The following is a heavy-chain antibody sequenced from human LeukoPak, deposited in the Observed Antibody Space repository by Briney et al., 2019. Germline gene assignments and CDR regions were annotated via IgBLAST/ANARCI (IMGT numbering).Heavy chain of an antibody. V-gene: IGHV3-15*04. J-gene: IGHJ4*02. D-gene: IGHD2-15*01. Sequence: GGSLRLSCVVSGLTFSNAWMTWVRQAPGKGLEWVGRIESKTDGGATDYAAPVKGRFTISRDDSKSTQYLQMNSLKTEDTAVYYCSTLAYCSGGRCYGFDYWGQGALVTVSS. CDR3: STLAYCSGGRCYGFDY. CDR1: GLTFSNAW. CDR2: IESKTDGGAT.